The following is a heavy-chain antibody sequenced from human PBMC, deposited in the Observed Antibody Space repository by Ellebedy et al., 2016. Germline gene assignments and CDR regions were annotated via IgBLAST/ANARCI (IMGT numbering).Heavy chain of an antibody. CDR3: ARGFSGY. D-gene: IGHD3-10*01. CDR2: MNPNSGNT. J-gene: IGHJ4*02. CDR1: GYTFTGYY. Sequence: ASVKVSCXASGYTFTGYYMHWVRQAPGQGLEWMGWMNPNSGNTGYAQKFQGRVTMTRNTSISTAYMELSSLRSEDTAVYYCARGFSGYWGQGTLVTVSS. V-gene: IGHV1-8*02.